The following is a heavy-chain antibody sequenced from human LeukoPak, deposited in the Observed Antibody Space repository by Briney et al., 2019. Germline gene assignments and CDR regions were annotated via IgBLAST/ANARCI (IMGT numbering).Heavy chain of an antibody. CDR3: AKAPLLWFGEYYFDY. Sequence: GGSLRLSCAASGFTFSSYAMSWVRQAPGKGLEWVSAISGSGGSTYYADSVKGRFTISRDNSKDTLYLQMNSLRAEDTAVYYCAKAPLLWFGEYYFDYWGQRTLVTVSS. D-gene: IGHD3-10*01. CDR2: ISGSGGST. V-gene: IGHV3-23*01. J-gene: IGHJ4*02. CDR1: GFTFSSYA.